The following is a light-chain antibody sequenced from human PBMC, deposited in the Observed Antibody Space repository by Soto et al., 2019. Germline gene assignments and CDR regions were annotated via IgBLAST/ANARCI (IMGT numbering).Light chain of an antibody. J-gene: IGKJ5*01. CDR3: LQHNSYPIT. CDR2: AAS. Sequence: DSQMTQSPSGMSASVGDRVTITCRASQGISNYLAWFQQKKGKVPKXXIYAASSLQSGVPSRFSGSGYGTEFNLTISSLQTEDFATYYCLQHNSYPITFGQGTRLEIK. CDR1: QGISNY. V-gene: IGKV1-17*03.